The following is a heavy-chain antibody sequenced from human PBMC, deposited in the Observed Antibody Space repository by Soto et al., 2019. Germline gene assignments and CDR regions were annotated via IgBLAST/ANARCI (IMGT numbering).Heavy chain of an antibody. J-gene: IGHJ4*02. CDR2: IYYSGST. Sequence: QLQLQQSGTGLVKPSETLSLTCTVSAGSISTSSYYWGWIRQPPGKGLEWIGSIYYSGSTYDNPSLKSRVTISVDTSENQCSPKLSSVTAADTAVYYCARHTPAITISDHWGQGTLVTVSA. D-gene: IGHD3-10*01. CDR3: ARHTPAITISDH. V-gene: IGHV4-39*01. CDR1: AGSISTSSYY.